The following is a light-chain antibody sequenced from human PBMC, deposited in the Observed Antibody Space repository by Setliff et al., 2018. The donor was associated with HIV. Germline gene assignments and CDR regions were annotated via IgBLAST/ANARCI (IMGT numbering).Light chain of an antibody. CDR3: SSYTSSSTFYV. Sequence: QSALTQPASVSGSPGQSITISCTGTSSDVGGYNYVSWFQQRPGKAPKLMIFDVNKRPSGVSNRFSGSKSGNTASLTISGLQAEDEADCYCSSYTSSSTFYVFGTGTKV. V-gene: IGLV2-14*01. CDR1: SSDVGGYNY. CDR2: DVN. J-gene: IGLJ1*01.